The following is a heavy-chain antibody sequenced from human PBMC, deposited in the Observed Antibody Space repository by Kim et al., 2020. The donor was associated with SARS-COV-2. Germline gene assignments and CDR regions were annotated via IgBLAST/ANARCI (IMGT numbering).Heavy chain of an antibody. CDR1: GGTFSSYA. CDR3: ASRPAATGFDY. D-gene: IGHD2-2*01. CDR2: IIPILGIA. J-gene: IGHJ4*02. Sequence: SVKVSCKASGGTFSSYAISWVRQAPGQGLEWMGRIIPILGIANYAQKFQGRVTITADKSTSTAYMELSSLRSEDTAMYYCASRPAATGFDYWGQGTLVT. V-gene: IGHV1-69*04.